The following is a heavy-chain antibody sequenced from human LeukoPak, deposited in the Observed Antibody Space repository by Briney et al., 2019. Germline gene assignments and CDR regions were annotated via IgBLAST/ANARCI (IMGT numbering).Heavy chain of an antibody. V-gene: IGHV1-2*02. CDR2: INPNSGGT. Sequence: ASVKVSCKASGYTFTGYYMHWVRQAPGQGLEWMGWINPNSGGTNYAQDFHGRVTMTRDTSISTAYMELSSLRSEDTAVYYCARTASGLDYWGQGTLVTVSS. CDR3: ARTASGLDY. CDR1: GYTFTGYY. J-gene: IGHJ4*02. D-gene: IGHD6-6*01.